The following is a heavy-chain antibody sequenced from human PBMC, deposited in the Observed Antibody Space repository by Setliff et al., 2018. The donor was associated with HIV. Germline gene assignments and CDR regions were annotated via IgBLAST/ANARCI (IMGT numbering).Heavy chain of an antibody. CDR3: VASSSWSCRLNY. J-gene: IGHJ4*02. CDR1: GGPSSGY. Sequence: PSETLSLTCAVYGGPSSGYWSWVRQSPGKGLGWIGEISHSGSTNYNLSLKSRAAISADTSKKQFSLKLTSVTAADTGIYYCVASSSWSCRLNYWGQGTQVTVSS. V-gene: IGHV4-34*01. D-gene: IGHD6-13*01. CDR2: ISHSGST.